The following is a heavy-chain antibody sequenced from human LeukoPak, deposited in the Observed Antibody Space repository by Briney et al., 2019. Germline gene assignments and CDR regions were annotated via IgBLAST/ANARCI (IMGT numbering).Heavy chain of an antibody. D-gene: IGHD4-17*01. CDR3: ARLYGTYPGWFDP. J-gene: IGHJ5*02. CDR2: IWYDGSNK. CDR1: GFTFSTYA. Sequence: GGSLRLSCAASGFTFSTYAMHWVRQVPGKGLEWVAVIWYDGSNKYYADSVKGRFTISRDNSKNTLYLQMNSLRAEDTAVYYCARLYGTYPGWFDPWGQGTLVTVSS. V-gene: IGHV3-33*08.